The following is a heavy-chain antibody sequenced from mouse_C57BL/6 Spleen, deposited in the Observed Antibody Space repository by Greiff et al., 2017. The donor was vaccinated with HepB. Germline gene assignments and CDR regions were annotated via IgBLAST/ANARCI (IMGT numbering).Heavy chain of an antibody. V-gene: IGHV1-82*01. J-gene: IGHJ2*01. Sequence: QVQLKQSGPELVKPGASVKISCKASGYAFSSSWMNWVKQRPGKGLEWIGRIYPGDGDTNYNGKFKGKATLTADKSSSTAYMQLSSLTSEDSAVYFCASRDGYDEGFDYWGQGTTLTVSS. CDR1: GYAFSSSW. CDR3: ASRDGYDEGFDY. D-gene: IGHD2-2*01. CDR2: IYPGDGDT.